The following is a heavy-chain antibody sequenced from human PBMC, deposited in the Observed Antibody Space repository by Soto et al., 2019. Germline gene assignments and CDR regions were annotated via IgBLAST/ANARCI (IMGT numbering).Heavy chain of an antibody. V-gene: IGHV1-24*01. D-gene: IGHD5-12*01. CDR2: FDPEDGET. J-gene: IGHJ4*02. CDR1: GYTLTELS. CDR3: ATDPVATGGLWYY. Sequence: QVQLVQSGAEVKKPGASVKVSCKVSGYTLTELSMHWVRQAPGKGLEWMGGFDPEDGETIYAQKFQGRVTMTVDTSTDTAYMELSSLRSEDTAVYYCATDPVATGGLWYYWGQGTLVTVSS.